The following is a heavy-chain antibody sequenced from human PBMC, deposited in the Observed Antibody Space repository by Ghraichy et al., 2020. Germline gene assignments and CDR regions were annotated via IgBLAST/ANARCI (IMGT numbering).Heavy chain of an antibody. CDR1: GYTFTGYY. Sequence: ASVKVSCKASGYTFTGYYMHWVRQAPGQGLEWMGRINPNSGGTNYAQKFQGRVTMTRDTSISTAYMELSRLRSDDTAVYYCARVPPRSDYYGSGSPPVGFDPWGQGTLVTVSS. CDR2: INPNSGGT. J-gene: IGHJ5*02. CDR3: ARVPPRSDYYGSGSPPVGFDP. D-gene: IGHD3-10*01. V-gene: IGHV1-2*06.